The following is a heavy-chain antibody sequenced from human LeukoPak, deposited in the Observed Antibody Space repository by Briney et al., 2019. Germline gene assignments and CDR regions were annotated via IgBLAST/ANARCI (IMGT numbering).Heavy chain of an antibody. V-gene: IGHV4-34*01. Sequence: SETLSLTCAVYGGSFSGYYCSWIRQPPGKGLEWIGNIYHSGSTYYNPSLKSRVTISVDRSKNQFSLELSSVTAADTAVYYCARALSGYYGSGSYTSAFDIWGPGTMVTVSS. J-gene: IGHJ3*02. CDR3: ARALSGYYGSGSYTSAFDI. CDR1: GGSFSGYY. D-gene: IGHD3-10*01. CDR2: IYHSGST.